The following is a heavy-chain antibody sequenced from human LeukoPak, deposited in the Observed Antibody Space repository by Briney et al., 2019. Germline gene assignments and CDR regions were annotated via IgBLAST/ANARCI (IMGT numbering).Heavy chain of an antibody. Sequence: GGSLRLSCAASGFTVSSNYMSWVRQAPGKGLEWVSIIYGGGGNTYYADSVKGRFTISRDTSKNTVYLQMNTLRVEDTAVYYCARGVSTTNFDYWGQGTLVTVSS. V-gene: IGHV3-66*02. D-gene: IGHD5/OR15-5a*01. CDR1: GFTVSSNY. J-gene: IGHJ4*02. CDR3: ARGVSTTNFDY. CDR2: IYGGGGNT.